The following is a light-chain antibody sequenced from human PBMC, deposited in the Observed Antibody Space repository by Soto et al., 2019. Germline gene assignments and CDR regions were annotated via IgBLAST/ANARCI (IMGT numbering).Light chain of an antibody. CDR1: QRLTTTY. CDR3: QHYGGSPGT. V-gene: IGKV3-20*01. CDR2: DAS. Sequence: EIVLTQSPGTLSLSPGESATVSCTASQRLTTTYVAWYQQRPGQAPRLLIYDASSRATGIPGRFSGSGSGTDCTLSISRLEPEDFAVYYCQHYGGSPGTFGQGTKVEIK. J-gene: IGKJ1*01.